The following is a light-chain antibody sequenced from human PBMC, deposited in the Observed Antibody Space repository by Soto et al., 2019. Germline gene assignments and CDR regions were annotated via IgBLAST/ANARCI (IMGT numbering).Light chain of an antibody. V-gene: IGKV1-5*03. Sequence: VHMTHSPPTLSASVLYRVTITFLSSQTISTWLAFYHQKPGKAPKLLIYKASKLENGVPSRFSGSGSGTEFTLTISSLQPEDFATYYCLQHNSYPWTFGQGTKVDI. CDR1: QTISTW. J-gene: IGKJ1*01. CDR3: LQHNSYPWT. CDR2: KAS.